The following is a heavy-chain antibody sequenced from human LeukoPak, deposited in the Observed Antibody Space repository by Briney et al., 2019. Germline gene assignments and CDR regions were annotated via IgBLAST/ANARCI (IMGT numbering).Heavy chain of an antibody. CDR3: ASIWFGELLYVGWFDP. J-gene: IGHJ5*02. D-gene: IGHD3-10*01. CDR2: NPSGGST. Sequence: NPSGGSTSYAQKFQGRVTMTEDTSTDTAYMELSSLRSEDTAVYYCASIWFGELLYVGWFDPWGQGTLVTVSS. V-gene: IGHV1-46*01.